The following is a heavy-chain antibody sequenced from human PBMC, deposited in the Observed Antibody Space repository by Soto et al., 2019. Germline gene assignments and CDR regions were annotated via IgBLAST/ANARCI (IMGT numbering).Heavy chain of an antibody. D-gene: IGHD3-3*01. Sequence: ASVKVSCKASGYTFTGYYMHWVRQAPGQGLEWMGWINPNSGGTNYAQKFQGRVTMTRDTSISTAYMELSRLRSDDTAVYYCARDLFGVVITPDYWGQGTLVTVSS. V-gene: IGHV1-2*02. CDR2: INPNSGGT. CDR3: ARDLFGVVITPDY. CDR1: GYTFTGYY. J-gene: IGHJ4*02.